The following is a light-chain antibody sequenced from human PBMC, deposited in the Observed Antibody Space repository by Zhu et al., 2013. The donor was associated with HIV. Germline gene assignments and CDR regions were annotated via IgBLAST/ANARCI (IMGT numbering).Light chain of an antibody. J-gene: IGLJ1*01. CDR2: SNN. Sequence: QSVLTQPPSASGAPGQTVTITCSGSASNIGDNPVSWYQHLPGTTPKLLIYSNNQRFSGVPDRISGSTSGSSASLAISWLQSEDEADYYCATWDDSLNGGVFGTGTKVTVL. CDR1: ASNIGDNP. CDR3: ATWDDSLNGGV. V-gene: IGLV1-44*01.